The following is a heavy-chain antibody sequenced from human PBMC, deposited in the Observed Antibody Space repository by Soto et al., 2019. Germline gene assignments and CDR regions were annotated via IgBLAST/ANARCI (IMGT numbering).Heavy chain of an antibody. CDR1: GYSFTSYW. V-gene: IGHV5-51*01. D-gene: IGHD2-15*01. CDR3: ARHPVGYCSGGSCPGEDYYYYYYMDV. Sequence: GESLKISCKGSGYSFTSYWIGWVRQMPGKGLEWMGIIYPGDSDTRYSPSFQGQVTISADKSISTAYLQWSSLKASDTAMYYCARHPVGYCSGGSCPGEDYYYYYYMDVWGKGTTVTVSS. J-gene: IGHJ6*03. CDR2: IYPGDSDT.